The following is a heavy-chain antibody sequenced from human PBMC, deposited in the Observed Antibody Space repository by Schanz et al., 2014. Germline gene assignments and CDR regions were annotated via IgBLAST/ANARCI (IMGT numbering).Heavy chain of an antibody. CDR1: GFTFHTYD. D-gene: IGHD3-22*01. V-gene: IGHV3-30-3*01. CDR3: ARENSSGYSPAVTYYIDV. CDR2: ISHDGHRD. J-gene: IGHJ6*03. Sequence: QGQLVESGGGVVQPGRSLRLSCAASGFTFHTYDMHWVRQAPGKGLEWVAQISHDGHRDFYADSVKGRFTVSRDNNWKTLSLQMNGLRSDDTAIYHCARENSSGYSPAVTYYIDVWGKGTTVTVSS.